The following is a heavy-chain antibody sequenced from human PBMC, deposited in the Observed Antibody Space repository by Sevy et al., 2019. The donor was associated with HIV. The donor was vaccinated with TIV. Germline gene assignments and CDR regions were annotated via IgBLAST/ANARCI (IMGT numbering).Heavy chain of an antibody. D-gene: IGHD2-2*01. CDR3: AADTYCSSTSCYRYYYCGMDV. J-gene: IGHJ6*02. Sequence: ASVKVSCKASGFTFTSSAVQWVRQARGQRLEWIGWIVVGSGNTNYAQKFQERVTITRDMSTSTAYMELSSLRSEDTAVYYCAADTYCSSTSCYRYYYCGMDVWGQGTTVTVSS. CDR2: IVVGSGNT. V-gene: IGHV1-58*01. CDR1: GFTFTSSA.